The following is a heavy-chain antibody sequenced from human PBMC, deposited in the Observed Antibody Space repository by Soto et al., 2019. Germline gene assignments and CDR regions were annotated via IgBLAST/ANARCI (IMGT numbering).Heavy chain of an antibody. V-gene: IGHV3-30-3*01. CDR1: GFTFSSYA. J-gene: IGHJ1*01. D-gene: IGHD6-13*01. Sequence: GGSLRLSCAASGFTFSSYAMHWVRQAPGKGLEWVAVMSYDGSNKYYADSVKGRFTISRDNSKNTLYLQMNSLRAEDTAVYYCARVLDIAAATFQHWGQGTLVTVSS. CDR2: MSYDGSNK. CDR3: ARVLDIAAATFQH.